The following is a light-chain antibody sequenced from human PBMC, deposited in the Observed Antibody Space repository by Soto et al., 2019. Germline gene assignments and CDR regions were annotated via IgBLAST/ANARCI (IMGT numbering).Light chain of an antibody. V-gene: IGKV3-20*01. J-gene: IGKJ5*01. CDR3: QQYDNSIT. CDR1: QSVSSNN. CDR2: GAS. Sequence: EIVLTQSPGTLSLSPGETATLSCRAGQSVSSNNLAWYHQKPGQTPSLLIYGASTRATGIPDRFSGSGSGTDFTLTISRLEPEDFTVYYCQQYDNSITFGQGTRLEIE.